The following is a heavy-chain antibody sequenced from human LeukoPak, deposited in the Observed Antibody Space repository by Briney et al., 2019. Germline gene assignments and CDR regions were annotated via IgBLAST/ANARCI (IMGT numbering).Heavy chain of an antibody. D-gene: IGHD3-3*01. J-gene: IGHJ4*02. Sequence: SETLSLTCTVSGYSISSGYYWGWIRPPPGKGLEWIGSIYHSGNTYCNPSLKSRVTISVDTSKNQFSLKPSSVTAADTAVYYCARDETTIFGVVVDWGQGTLVTVAS. CDR2: IYHSGNT. CDR1: GYSISSGYY. CDR3: ARDETTIFGVVVD. V-gene: IGHV4-38-2*02.